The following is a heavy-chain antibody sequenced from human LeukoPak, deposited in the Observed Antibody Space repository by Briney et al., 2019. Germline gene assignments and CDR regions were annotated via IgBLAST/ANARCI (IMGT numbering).Heavy chain of an antibody. D-gene: IGHD5-24*01. CDR3: AKDIVTDGYNWGGFDY. CDR1: GFTFRNYW. V-gene: IGHV3-7*03. CDR2: INEDETEK. Sequence: GGSLRLSCAVSGFTFRNYWMTWVRQAPGKGLEWVANINEDETEKFYVDSVVGRFTISRDNGKNSLYLQMNSLRAEDTALYYCAKDIVTDGYNWGGFDYWGQGTLVTVSS. J-gene: IGHJ4*02.